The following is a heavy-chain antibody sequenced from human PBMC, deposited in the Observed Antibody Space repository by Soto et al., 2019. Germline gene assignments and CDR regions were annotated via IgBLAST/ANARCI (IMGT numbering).Heavy chain of an antibody. CDR3: AKDVGSGSYYGPPEYFQH. V-gene: IGHV3-23*01. J-gene: IGHJ1*01. Sequence: HPGGSLRLSCAASGFTFSSYAMSWVRQAPGKGLEWVSAISGSGGSTYYADSVKGRFTISRDNSKNTLYLQMNSLRAEDTAVYYCAKDVGSGSYYGPPEYFQHWGQGTLVTVSS. D-gene: IGHD1-26*01. CDR2: ISGSGGST. CDR1: GFTFSSYA.